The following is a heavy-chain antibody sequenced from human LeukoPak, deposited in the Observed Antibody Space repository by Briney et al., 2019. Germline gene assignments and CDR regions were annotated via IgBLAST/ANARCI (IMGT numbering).Heavy chain of an antibody. CDR3: ARVEIAAVADYYFDY. CDR2: INPNSGGT. Sequence: ASVKVSCKASGYTFTGYYMHWVRQAPGQGLEWMGWINPNSGGTNYAQKFQGRVTMTRDTSISTAYMELSRLRSDDTAVYYCARVEIAAVADYYFDYWGQGTLVTVSS. J-gene: IGHJ4*02. D-gene: IGHD6-19*01. V-gene: IGHV1-2*02. CDR1: GYTFTGYY.